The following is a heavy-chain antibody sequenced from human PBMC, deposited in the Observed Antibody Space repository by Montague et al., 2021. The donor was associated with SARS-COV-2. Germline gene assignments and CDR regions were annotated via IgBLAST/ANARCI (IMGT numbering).Heavy chain of an antibody. V-gene: IGHV3-33*01. J-gene: IGHJ4*02. CDR1: GFTFSTYA. CDR2: MSHDGNFE. D-gene: IGHD6-19*01. Sequence: LRLSCAASGFTFSTYAIHWVRQAPGKGLEWVAIMSHDGNFEQYADSVKGRFTISRDSSKDTLHLQMNSLTAEDTAVYYCAVQPRDSSAWHPFDYWGQGTLVTVSS. CDR3: AVQPRDSSAWHPFDY.